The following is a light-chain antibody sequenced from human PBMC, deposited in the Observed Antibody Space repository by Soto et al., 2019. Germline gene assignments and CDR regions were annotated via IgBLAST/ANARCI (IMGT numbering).Light chain of an antibody. CDR3: QQYGNSPPGT. CDR2: GAS. CDR1: QSVSSN. Sequence: EIVVPQCPATLPVSLGERATLSWRASQSVSSNLAWYQQKPGQAPRLLIYGASSRATGIPDRFSGSGSGTDFTLTVTRLEPEDFAVYHCQQYGNSPPGTFGQGTKVDIK. V-gene: IGKV3-20*01. J-gene: IGKJ1*01.